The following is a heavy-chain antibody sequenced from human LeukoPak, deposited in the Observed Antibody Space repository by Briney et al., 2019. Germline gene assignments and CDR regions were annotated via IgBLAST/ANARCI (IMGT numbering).Heavy chain of an antibody. V-gene: IGHV3-9*01. CDR1: GFTFDDYA. Sequence: GGSLRLSCAASGFTFDDYAMHWVRQAPGKGLEWVSGISWNSGSLGYADSVKGRFTNSRDNSKNTLYLQMNSLRAEDTAVYYCAKDPVYDFWSGYSPVWGQGTLVTVSS. D-gene: IGHD3-3*01. CDR2: ISWNSGSL. J-gene: IGHJ4*02. CDR3: AKDPVYDFWSGYSPV.